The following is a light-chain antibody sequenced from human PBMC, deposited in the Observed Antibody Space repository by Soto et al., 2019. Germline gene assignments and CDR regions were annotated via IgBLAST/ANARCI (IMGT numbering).Light chain of an antibody. CDR2: WAS. CDR1: QSVLFSSNNKNY. J-gene: IGKJ1*01. CDR3: QQYSSSPRT. Sequence: DIVMTQSPDSLAVSLGERATINCKSSQSVLFSSNNKNYFGWYQQKPGQPPKLLIYWASTRESGVPDRVSGIGSGTDFTITSSSLQAEDVAIYYCQQYSSSPRTVAQGPNVQIK. V-gene: IGKV4-1*01.